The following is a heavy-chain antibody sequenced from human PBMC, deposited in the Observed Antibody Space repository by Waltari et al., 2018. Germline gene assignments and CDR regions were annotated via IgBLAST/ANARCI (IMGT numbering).Heavy chain of an antibody. D-gene: IGHD6-13*01. CDR3: AKDGWSSSHTGHYYYYMDV. Sequence: EVQLVESGGGLVQPGRSLRLSCAASGFTFDDYAMHWVRPAPGKGREWVSGISWNSGSIGYADSVKGRFTISRDNAKNSLYLQMNSLRAEDTALYYCAKDGWSSSHTGHYYYYMDVWGKGTTVTVSS. CDR2: ISWNSGSI. V-gene: IGHV3-9*01. J-gene: IGHJ6*03. CDR1: GFTFDDYA.